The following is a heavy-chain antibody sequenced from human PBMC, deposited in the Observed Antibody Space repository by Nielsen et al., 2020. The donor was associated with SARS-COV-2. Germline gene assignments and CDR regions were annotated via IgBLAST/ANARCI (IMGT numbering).Heavy chain of an antibody. Sequence: GESLKISCAASGFTFSSYAMHWVRQAPGKGLEWVAVISYDGSNKYYADSVKGRFTISRDNSKNTLYLQMNSLRAEDTAVYYCARDLFGDRWVATGSWGQGTLVTVSS. CDR2: ISYDGSNK. D-gene: IGHD5-12*01. V-gene: IGHV3-30-3*01. CDR1: GFTFSSYA. CDR3: ARDLFGDRWVATGS. J-gene: IGHJ5*02.